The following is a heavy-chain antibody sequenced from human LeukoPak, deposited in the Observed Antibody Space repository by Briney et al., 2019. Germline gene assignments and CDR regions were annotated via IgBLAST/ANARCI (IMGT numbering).Heavy chain of an antibody. V-gene: IGHV3-21*01. CDR3: ARGPTRGNSFDY. Sequence: GWSLRLSCAASGFTFSSYSMNWVRQAPGKGLEWVSSISSSSSYIYYADSVKGRFTISRDNAKNSLYLQMNSLRAEDTAVYYCARGPTRGNSFDYWGQGTLVTVSS. CDR1: GFTFSSYS. J-gene: IGHJ4*02. CDR2: ISSSSSYI.